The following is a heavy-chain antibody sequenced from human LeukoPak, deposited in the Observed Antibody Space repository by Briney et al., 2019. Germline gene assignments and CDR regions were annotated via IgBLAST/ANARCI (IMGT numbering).Heavy chain of an antibody. Sequence: SETLSLTCTVSSDSISAYSWSWIRQTPGKGLEWIGYIYYSGSTNYNPSLKSRVAISVDTSKNQFSLKLSSVTAADTAVYYCAREVVTQTPYYYYYYYMDVWGKGTTVTISS. CDR2: IYYSGST. D-gene: IGHD4-23*01. CDR3: AREVVTQTPYYYYYYYMDV. CDR1: SDSISAYS. J-gene: IGHJ6*03. V-gene: IGHV4-59*01.